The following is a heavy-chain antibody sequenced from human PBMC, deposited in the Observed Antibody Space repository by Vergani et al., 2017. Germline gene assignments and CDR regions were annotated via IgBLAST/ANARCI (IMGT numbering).Heavy chain of an antibody. D-gene: IGHD5-12*01. CDR3: ARDLRLLYKRFDP. V-gene: IGHV3-33*01. CDR1: GFTFNQYG. CDR2: TWYDGNNK. J-gene: IGHJ5*02. Sequence: QVQLVESGGGVVQPGRSLRLSCAASGFTFNQYGMHWVRQAPGKGLEWVAVTWYDGNNKQYADSVKGRFTISRDNSKSTMYLQMNSLRDEDTGVYYCARDLRLLYKRFDPWGQGTLGTGSS.